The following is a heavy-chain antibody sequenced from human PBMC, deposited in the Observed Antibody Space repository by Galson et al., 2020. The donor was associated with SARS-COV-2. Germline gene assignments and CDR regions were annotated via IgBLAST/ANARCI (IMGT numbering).Heavy chain of an antibody. CDR1: GDSITSNTYY. Sequence: SETLSLTCTVSGDSITSNTYYWDWIRQPPGKGLEWIGNIYYSGNTYYNPSLKSRVTISVDTSKNQFSLKLNSVTAADTAVYYCAGGKAPGPLYYNYYMDLWGKGTTVTVSS. V-gene: IGHV4-39*01. D-gene: IGHD3-16*01. CDR3: AGGKAPGPLYYNYYMDL. J-gene: IGHJ6*03. CDR2: IYYSGNT.